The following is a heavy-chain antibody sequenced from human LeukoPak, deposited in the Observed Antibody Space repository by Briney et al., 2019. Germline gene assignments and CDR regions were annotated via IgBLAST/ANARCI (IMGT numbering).Heavy chain of an antibody. Sequence: GGSLRLSCAASGFTFSSYAMSWVRQAPGKGLEWVSAISGSGGSTYYAGSVKGRFTISRDNSKNTLYLQMNSLRAEDTAVYYCAKDLQTYYYDSSGYYRPNYFDYWGQGTLVTVSS. CDR1: GFTFSSYA. D-gene: IGHD3-22*01. CDR2: ISGSGGST. CDR3: AKDLQTYYYDSSGYYRPNYFDY. J-gene: IGHJ4*02. V-gene: IGHV3-23*01.